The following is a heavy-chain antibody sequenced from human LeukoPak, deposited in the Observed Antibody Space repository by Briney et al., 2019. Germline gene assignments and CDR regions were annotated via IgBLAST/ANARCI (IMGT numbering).Heavy chain of an antibody. V-gene: IGHV3-21*01. J-gene: IGHJ4*02. CDR1: GFTFSSYS. Sequence: PGGSLRLSCAASGFTFSSYSMNWVRQAPGKGLEWVSSISSSSSYIYYADSVKGRFTISRDNAKNSLYLQMNSLRAEDTAVYYCARMRAVAGPGDYWGQGTLVTVSS. D-gene: IGHD6-19*01. CDR2: ISSSSSYI. CDR3: ARMRAVAGPGDY.